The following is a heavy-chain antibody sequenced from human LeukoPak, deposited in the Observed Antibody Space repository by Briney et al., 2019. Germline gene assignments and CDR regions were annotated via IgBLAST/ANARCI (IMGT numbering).Heavy chain of an antibody. V-gene: IGHV3-23*01. CDR2: VSGSGGST. CDR3: AKVVLLSRYFDWSHSYGLDV. Sequence: GGSLRLSCAASGFTFSSYTMSWVRQAPGKGLEWVSAVSGSGGSTFYADSVKGRFTISRDNSKNTLYLQMNSLRAEDTAVYYCAKVVLLSRYFDWSHSYGLDVWGQGTTVTVSS. D-gene: IGHD3-9*01. CDR1: GFTFSSYT. J-gene: IGHJ6*02.